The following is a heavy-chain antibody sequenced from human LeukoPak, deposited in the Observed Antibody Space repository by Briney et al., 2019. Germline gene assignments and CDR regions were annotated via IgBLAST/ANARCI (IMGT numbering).Heavy chain of an antibody. D-gene: IGHD2-2*01. CDR3: ARAGDIVVVPAALDY. CDR1: GGTFSSYA. J-gene: IGHJ4*02. CDR2: IIPIFGTA. Sequence: SVKVSCKASGGTFSSYAISWVRQAPGQGLEWMGGIIPIFGTANYAQMFQGRVTITTDESTSTAYMELSSLRSEDTAMYYCARAGDIVVVPAALDYWGQGTLVTVSS. V-gene: IGHV1-69*05.